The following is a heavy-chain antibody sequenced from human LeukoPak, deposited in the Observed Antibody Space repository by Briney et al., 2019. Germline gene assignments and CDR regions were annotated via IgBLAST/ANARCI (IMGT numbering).Heavy chain of an antibody. CDR2: INPKSGDT. Sequence: ASVKVSCKASGYTFTGYYIHWVRQAPGEGLEWMGWINPKSGDTNYAQKFQGRITMTRHTLISTVYMELSRLRSDDTAVYYCARDWDIVATVRQSYYYYMDVWGKGTTVTVSS. J-gene: IGHJ6*03. CDR1: GYTFTGYY. D-gene: IGHD5-12*01. CDR3: ARDWDIVATVRQSYYYYMDV. V-gene: IGHV1-2*02.